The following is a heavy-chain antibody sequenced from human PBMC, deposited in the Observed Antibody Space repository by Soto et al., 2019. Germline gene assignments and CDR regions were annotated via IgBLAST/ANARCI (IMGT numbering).Heavy chain of an antibody. J-gene: IGHJ4*02. CDR3: ARDLSGGYSYG. CDR2: ISSSSSYI. V-gene: IGHV3-21*01. D-gene: IGHD5-18*01. Sequence: EVQLVESGGGLVKPGGSLRLSCAASGFTFSSYSMNWVRQAPGKGLEWVSSISSSSSYIYYADSVKGRFTISRDNAKNSLYVQMNSLRAEDTAVYYCARDLSGGYSYGWGQGTLVTVSS. CDR1: GFTFSSYS.